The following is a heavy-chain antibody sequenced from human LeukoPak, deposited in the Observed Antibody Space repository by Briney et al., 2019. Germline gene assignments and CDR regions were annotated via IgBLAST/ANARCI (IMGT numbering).Heavy chain of an antibody. CDR1: GGSISSFY. CDR3: ARDVIIDSSGYSNYFDY. J-gene: IGHJ4*02. D-gene: IGHD3-22*01. Sequence: SETLSLTCTVSGGSISSFYWSWIRQPPGKGLEWIGYIYYSGSTDYNPSLKSRVTMSLDTSKNQFSLKLSSVTAADTAVYYCARDVIIDSSGYSNYFDYWGQGTLVTVSS. V-gene: IGHV4-4*08. CDR2: IYYSGST.